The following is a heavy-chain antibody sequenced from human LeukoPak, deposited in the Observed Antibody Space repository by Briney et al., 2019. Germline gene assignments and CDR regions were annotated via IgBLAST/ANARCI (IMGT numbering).Heavy chain of an antibody. CDR2: ISAYNGNT. Sequence: ASVKVSCTASGYTFTSYGISWVRQAPGQGLEWMGWISAYNGNTNYARKLQGRVTMTTDTSTSTAYMELRSLRSDDTAVYYCARSNYYDKVDPWGQGTLVTVSS. CDR3: ARSNYYDKVDP. CDR1: GYTFTSYG. D-gene: IGHD3-22*01. J-gene: IGHJ5*02. V-gene: IGHV1-18*01.